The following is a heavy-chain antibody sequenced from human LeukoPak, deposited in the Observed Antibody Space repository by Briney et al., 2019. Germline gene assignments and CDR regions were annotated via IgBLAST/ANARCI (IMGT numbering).Heavy chain of an antibody. CDR2: ISNYFGVT. Sequence: ASVKVSCKASGFRFSSFGVSWVRQAPGQGLEWMGWISNYFGVTHYAEKFEDRVTVTVDTSTTTVYMELRSLKYDDTAIYYCARDSDYSGNGNGDWFDPWGQGTVV. CDR1: GFRFSSFG. J-gene: IGHJ5*02. D-gene: IGHD4-11*01. V-gene: IGHV1-18*04. CDR3: ARDSDYSGNGNGDWFDP.